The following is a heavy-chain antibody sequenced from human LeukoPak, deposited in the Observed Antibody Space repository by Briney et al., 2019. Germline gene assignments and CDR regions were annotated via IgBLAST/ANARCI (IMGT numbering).Heavy chain of an antibody. CDR3: ATATVTTYYYYGMDV. CDR1: GFTFSSYS. D-gene: IGHD4-17*01. Sequence: GGSLRLSCAASGFTFSSYSMNWVRQAPGKGLEWVSSISSSSSYIYYADSVKGRFTISRDNAKNSLCLQMNSLRAEDTAVYYCATATVTTYYYYGMDVWGQGTTVTVSS. J-gene: IGHJ6*02. V-gene: IGHV3-21*01. CDR2: ISSSSSYI.